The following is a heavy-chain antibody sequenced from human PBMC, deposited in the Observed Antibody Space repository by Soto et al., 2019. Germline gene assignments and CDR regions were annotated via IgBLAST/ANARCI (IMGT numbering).Heavy chain of an antibody. Sequence: QVQLVQSGAEVRKPGASVKVSCKASGYTFADYGISWVRQAPGQGLEWMGWISAYNGNTKFAQKFQGRVTMTTDTSTSTAYMELRSLRSDDTAVCYCARGWGKTLFYGSGSFYTWWGQGTLVTVSS. CDR1: GYTFADYG. D-gene: IGHD3-10*01. CDR3: ARGWGKTLFYGSGSFYTW. V-gene: IGHV1-18*01. J-gene: IGHJ4*02. CDR2: ISAYNGNT.